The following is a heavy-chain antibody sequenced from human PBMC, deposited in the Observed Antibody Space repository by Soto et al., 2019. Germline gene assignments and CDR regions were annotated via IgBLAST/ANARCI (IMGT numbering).Heavy chain of an antibody. D-gene: IGHD2-21*02. J-gene: IGHJ4*02. CDR2: IIPIFGTA. CDR3: ATSPGVVTATPFDY. V-gene: IGHV1-69*13. CDR1: GGTFSSYA. Sequence: GASVKVSCKASGGTFSSYAISWVRQAPGQGLEWMGGIIPIFGTANYAQKFQGRVTITADESTSTAYMELSSLRSEDTAVYYCATSPGVVTATPFDYWGQGTLVTVSS.